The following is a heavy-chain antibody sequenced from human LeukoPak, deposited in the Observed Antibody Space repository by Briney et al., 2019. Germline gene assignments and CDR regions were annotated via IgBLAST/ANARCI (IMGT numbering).Heavy chain of an antibody. Sequence: SETLSLTCSVSGGSVSNYYLSWIRQPPGKGLEWIGYVYYTGSTNYTPSLKSRVTMFEDKSKNQFSLRLYSVTVADTAVYYCARHFAYSSSSYFDYWGQGSLVTVSS. CDR2: VYYTGST. CDR1: GGSVSNYY. D-gene: IGHD6-6*01. J-gene: IGHJ4*02. V-gene: IGHV4-59*08. CDR3: ARHFAYSSSSYFDY.